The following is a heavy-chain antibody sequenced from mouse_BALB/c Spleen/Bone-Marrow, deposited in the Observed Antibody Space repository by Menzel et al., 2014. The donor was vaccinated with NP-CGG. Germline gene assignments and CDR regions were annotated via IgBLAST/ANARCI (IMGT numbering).Heavy chain of an antibody. Sequence: DVKLQESGGGLVQPGGSRKLSCAASGFTFSSFGMHWVRQAPEKGLEWVAYISSGSSTIYYADTVKGRFTISRDNPKNTLFLQMASLRSGDTAMYYCARDVPLYDVGYFDYWGQGTTLTVSS. V-gene: IGHV5-17*02. CDR1: GFTFSSFG. CDR2: ISSGSSTI. D-gene: IGHD2-14*01. CDR3: ARDVPLYDVGYFDY. J-gene: IGHJ2*01.